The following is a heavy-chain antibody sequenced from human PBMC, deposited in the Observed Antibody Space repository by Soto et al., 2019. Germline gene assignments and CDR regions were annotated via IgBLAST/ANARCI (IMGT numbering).Heavy chain of an antibody. CDR3: ARDPGPVVKSSSWTYYFDY. J-gene: IGHJ4*02. CDR2: ISYDGSNK. Sequence: PGGSLRLSCAASGFTLSSYAMHWVRQAPGKGLEWVAVISYDGSNKYYADSVKGRFTISRDNSKNTLYLQMNSLRAEDTAVYYCARDPGPVVKSSSWTYYFDYWGQGTLVTVSS. CDR1: GFTLSSYA. V-gene: IGHV3-30-3*01. D-gene: IGHD6-13*01.